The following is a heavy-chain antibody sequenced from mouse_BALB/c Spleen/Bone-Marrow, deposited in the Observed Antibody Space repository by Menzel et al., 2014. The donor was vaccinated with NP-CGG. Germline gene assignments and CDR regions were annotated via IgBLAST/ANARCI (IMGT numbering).Heavy chain of an antibody. J-gene: IGHJ1*01. CDR2: IYPGSGNT. Sequence: LQESGPELVKPGASVKISCKASGYTFTDYYINWVKQKPGQGLEWIGWIYPGSGNTKFNERFKGKATLTVDTSSSTAYMQLSSLTSEDTAVYFCARILYWYFDVWGAGTTVTVSS. CDR3: ARILYWYFDV. V-gene: IGHV1-84*02. CDR1: GYTFTDYY.